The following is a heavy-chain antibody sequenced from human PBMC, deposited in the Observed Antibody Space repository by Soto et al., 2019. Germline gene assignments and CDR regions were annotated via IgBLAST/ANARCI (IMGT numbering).Heavy chain of an antibody. V-gene: IGHV1-3*01. CDR3: ARAQPIIGLATPHCLGY. CDR2: INAGNGNT. CDR1: GYTFTSYA. J-gene: IGHJ4*02. D-gene: IGHD5-12*01. Sequence: QVQLVQSGAEVKKPGASVKVSCKASGYTFTSYAMHWVRQAPGQRLEWMGWINAGNGNTKYSQKFQGRVTITRDTSASTAYMERSSLRTEDTAVYYCARAQPIIGLATPHCLGYWGQGTLVTVSS.